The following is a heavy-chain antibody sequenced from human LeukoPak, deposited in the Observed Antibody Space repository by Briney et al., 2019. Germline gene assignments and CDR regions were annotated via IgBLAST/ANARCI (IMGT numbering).Heavy chain of an antibody. J-gene: IGHJ4*02. V-gene: IGHV3-53*05. Sequence: GGSLRLSCAASGITVSSNYMSWVRPAPGKGLEWVSIIYSGGSGGATYYADSVKGRFTISRDNAKNSLYLQMNSLRAEDTALYYCASSSWYNYWGQGTLVTVSS. CDR1: GITVSSNY. D-gene: IGHD6-13*01. CDR2: IYSGGSGGAT. CDR3: ASSSWYNY.